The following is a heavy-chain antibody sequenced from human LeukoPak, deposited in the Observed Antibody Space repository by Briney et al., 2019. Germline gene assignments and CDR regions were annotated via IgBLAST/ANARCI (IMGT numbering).Heavy chain of an antibody. D-gene: IGHD3-9*01. CDR2: INHSGST. Sequence: SETLSLTCTVSGGSISSYYWSWIRQPPGKGLEWIGEINHSGSTNYNPSLKSRVTISVDTSKNQFSLKLSSVTAADTAVYYCASLFRVTGYGTPFDYWGQGTLVTVSS. CDR3: ASLFRVTGYGTPFDY. V-gene: IGHV4-34*01. J-gene: IGHJ4*02. CDR1: GGSISSYY.